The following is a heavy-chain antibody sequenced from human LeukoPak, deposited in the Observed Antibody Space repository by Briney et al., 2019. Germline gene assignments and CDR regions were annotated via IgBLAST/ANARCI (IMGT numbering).Heavy chain of an antibody. CDR3: ARRRGYYDSSGYSS. J-gene: IGHJ5*02. CDR2: IYPGDSDT. D-gene: IGHD3-22*01. V-gene: IGHV5-51*01. CDR1: GYTFTTYW. Sequence: GESLKISCEVYGYTFTTYWLGWVRQMPGKGLEWMGIIYPGDSDTRYSPSFQGQVTISADKSISTAYLQWSSLKASDTAMYYCARRRGYYDSSGYSSWGQGTLVTVSS.